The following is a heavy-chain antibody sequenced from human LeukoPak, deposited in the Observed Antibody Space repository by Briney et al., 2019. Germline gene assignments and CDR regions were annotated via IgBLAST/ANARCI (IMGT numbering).Heavy chain of an antibody. Sequence: KPSETLSLTCTVSGGSISSYYWSWIRQPAGKGLEWIGRICTSGSTNYNPSLKSRVTMSVDTSKNQFSLKLSSVTAADTAVYYCARLRFWSGYYDFDYWGQGTLVTVSS. V-gene: IGHV4-4*07. D-gene: IGHD3-3*01. CDR2: ICTSGST. J-gene: IGHJ4*02. CDR1: GGSISSYY. CDR3: ARLRFWSGYYDFDY.